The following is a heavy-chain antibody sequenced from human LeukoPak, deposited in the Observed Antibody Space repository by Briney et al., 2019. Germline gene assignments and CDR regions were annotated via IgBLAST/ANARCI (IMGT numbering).Heavy chain of an antibody. CDR2: ISGSGGST. J-gene: IGHJ6*04. Sequence: GRSLRLSCAASGFTFSSYAMSWVRQAPGKGLELVSAISGSGGSTYYADSVKGRFTISRDNSKNPLYLQMNSLRAEDTAVYYCAKYGEYCSSTSCRPYYYYGMDVWGKGTTVTVSS. D-gene: IGHD2-2*01. CDR3: AKYGEYCSSTSCRPYYYYGMDV. CDR1: GFTFSSYA. V-gene: IGHV3-23*01.